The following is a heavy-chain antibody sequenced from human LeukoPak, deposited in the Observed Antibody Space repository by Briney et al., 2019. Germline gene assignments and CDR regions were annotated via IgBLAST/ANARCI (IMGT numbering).Heavy chain of an antibody. CDR3: AKDFHGDFPYFFDY. Sequence: GGSLRLSCVASGFTFSNFAMNWVRQAPGKGLEWVSLISTSGNTHYADSVKGRFTISRDNSKNTFNLQMNSLRAEDTALYYCAKDFHGDFPYFFDYWGQGTLVTVSS. V-gene: IGHV3-23*01. CDR2: ISTSGNT. J-gene: IGHJ4*02. CDR1: GFTFSNFA.